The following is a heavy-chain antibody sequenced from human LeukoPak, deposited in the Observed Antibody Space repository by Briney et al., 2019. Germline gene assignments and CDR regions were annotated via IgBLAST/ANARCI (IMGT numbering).Heavy chain of an antibody. Sequence: ASVKVSCKASGYTFTNYGITWVRQAPGQGLAWMGWISAYNGNTNYAQKFQGRATMTTDTAANTAYMELRNLRSVDTAVYYCARVLEGAFDIWGQGTMVTVSS. CDR1: GYTFTNYG. CDR2: ISAYNGNT. V-gene: IGHV1-18*01. J-gene: IGHJ3*02. CDR3: ARVLEGAFDI.